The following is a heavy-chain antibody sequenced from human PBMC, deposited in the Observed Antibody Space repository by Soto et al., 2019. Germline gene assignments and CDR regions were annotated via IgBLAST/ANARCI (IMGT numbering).Heavy chain of an antibody. V-gene: IGHV1-69*02. J-gene: IGHJ4*02. CDR2: IIPILGIA. CDR1: GGTFSSYT. Sequence: QVQLVQSGAEVKKPGSSVKVSCKASGGTFSSYTISWVRQAPGQGLEWMGMIIPILGIANYAQKFQGRVTITADKSTSTAYMELSSLRSEDTAVYYCARVGYQVENYWGQGTLVTVSS. CDR3: ARVGYQVENY. D-gene: IGHD3-16*02.